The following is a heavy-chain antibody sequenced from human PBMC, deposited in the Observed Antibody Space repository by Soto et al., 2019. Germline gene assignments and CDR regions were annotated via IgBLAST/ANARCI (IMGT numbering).Heavy chain of an antibody. Sequence: QVQLVESGGGVVQPGRSLRLSCAASGFTFSSYAMHWVRQAPGKGLEWVAVISYDGSNKYYADSVKGRFTISRDNSKNTLYLQMNSLRAEDTAVYYCAREGASTPTHYYYYGMDVWGQGTTVTVSS. D-gene: IGHD2-2*01. V-gene: IGHV3-30-3*01. CDR1: GFTFSSYA. CDR2: ISYDGSNK. CDR3: AREGASTPTHYYYYGMDV. J-gene: IGHJ6*02.